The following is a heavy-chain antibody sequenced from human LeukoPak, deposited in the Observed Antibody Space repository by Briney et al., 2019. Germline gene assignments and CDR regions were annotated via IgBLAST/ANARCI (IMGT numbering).Heavy chain of an antibody. Sequence: SETLSLTCTVSGGSISSSSYYWGWIRQPPGKGLEWIGSIYYSGSTYYNPSLKSRVTISVDTSKNQFSLKLSSVTAADTAVYYCARVSPYGGDFDYWGQGTLVTVSS. D-gene: IGHD4-23*01. CDR2: IYYSGST. CDR3: ARVSPYGGDFDY. CDR1: GGSISSSSYY. V-gene: IGHV4-39*01. J-gene: IGHJ4*02.